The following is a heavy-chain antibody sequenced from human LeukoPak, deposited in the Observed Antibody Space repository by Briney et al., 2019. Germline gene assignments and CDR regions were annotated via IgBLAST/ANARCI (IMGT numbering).Heavy chain of an antibody. CDR2: IKEEGSEK. CDR1: GFTFSSYW. CDR3: ARGHYQLS. J-gene: IGHJ5*02. Sequence: PGGSLRLSCAVSGFTFSSYWMSWARQAPGKGLEWVASIKEEGSEKHYVDSVKGRFTISRDNAKNSLYLQMNSLRAEDTAVYYCARGHYQLSWGQGILVTVSS. V-gene: IGHV3-7*01. D-gene: IGHD2-2*01.